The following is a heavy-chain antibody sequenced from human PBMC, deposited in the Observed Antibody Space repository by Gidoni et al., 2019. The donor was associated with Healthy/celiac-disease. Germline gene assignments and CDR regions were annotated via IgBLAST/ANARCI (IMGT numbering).Heavy chain of an antibody. V-gene: IGHV4-59*01. J-gene: IGHJ3*02. CDR3: ARGYYYDSSGYTAFDI. CDR2: IYYSGST. Sequence: QVQLQESGPGLVKPSETLSLTCTVSGGSISSYYWSWIRQPPWKGLEWIGYIYYSGSTNYNPSLKSRVTISVDTSKNQFSLKLSSVTAADTAVYYCARGYYYDSSGYTAFDIWGQGTMVTVSS. CDR1: GGSISSYY. D-gene: IGHD3-22*01.